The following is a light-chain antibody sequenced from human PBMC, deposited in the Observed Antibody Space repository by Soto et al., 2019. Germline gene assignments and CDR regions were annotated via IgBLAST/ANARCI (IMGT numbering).Light chain of an antibody. CDR2: DES. V-gene: IGKV3D-20*01. CDR1: QSVSSRF. Sequence: SPATLSVSPVESATLSCGASQSVSSRFLAWYQQKPGQAPRVLIYDESTRATGVPDRFSGSGSGTDLTLTISRLEPEDFAVYYCQKCYGSPVTXGQGTRLEIK. J-gene: IGKJ5*01. CDR3: QKCYGSPVT.